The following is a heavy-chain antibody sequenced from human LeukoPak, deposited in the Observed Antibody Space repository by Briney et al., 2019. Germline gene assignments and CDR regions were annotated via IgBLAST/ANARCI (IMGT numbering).Heavy chain of an antibody. Sequence: SETLSLTCTVSGGSISSGSYYWSWIRQPAGKGLEWIGRIYTSGSTNYNPSLKSRVTISVDTSKNQFSLKLSSVTAADTAVYYCAREQLWLWCWGQGTLVTVSS. V-gene: IGHV4-61*02. CDR2: IYTSGST. D-gene: IGHD5-18*01. J-gene: IGHJ4*02. CDR1: GGSISSGSYY. CDR3: AREQLWLWC.